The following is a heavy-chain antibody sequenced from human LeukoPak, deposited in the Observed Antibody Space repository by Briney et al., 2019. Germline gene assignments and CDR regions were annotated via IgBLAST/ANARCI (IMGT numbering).Heavy chain of an antibody. D-gene: IGHD3-22*01. Sequence: SETLSLTCAVSGDSITNTNWWNWVRQPPGKGLEWIGEINHSGSTNYNPSLKSRVTISVDTSKNQFSLKLSSVTAADTAVYYCAGYYDSSGYYYGAFDIWGQGTMVTVSS. CDR1: GDSITNTNW. V-gene: IGHV4-4*02. CDR2: INHSGST. CDR3: AGYYDSSGYYYGAFDI. J-gene: IGHJ3*02.